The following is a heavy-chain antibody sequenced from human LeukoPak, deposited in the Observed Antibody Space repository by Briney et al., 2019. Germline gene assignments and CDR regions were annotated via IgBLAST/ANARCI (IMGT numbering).Heavy chain of an antibody. Sequence: ASVKVSCKASGGTFSSYAISWVRQAPGQGLEWMGGIIPIFGTANYAQKFQGRVTITADESTSAAYMELSSLRSEDTAVYYCASTMVRGVIQPPYYFDYWGQGTLVTVSS. CDR2: IIPIFGTA. J-gene: IGHJ4*02. CDR1: GGTFSSYA. CDR3: ASTMVRGVIQPPYYFDY. D-gene: IGHD3-10*01. V-gene: IGHV1-69*13.